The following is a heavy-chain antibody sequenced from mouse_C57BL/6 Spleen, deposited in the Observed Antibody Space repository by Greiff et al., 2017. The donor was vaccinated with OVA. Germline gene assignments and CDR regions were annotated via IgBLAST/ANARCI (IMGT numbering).Heavy chain of an antibody. V-gene: IGHV3-6*01. J-gene: IGHJ2*01. CDR1: GYSITSGYY. CDR2: ISYDGSN. Sequence: DVKLVESGPGLVKPSQSLSLTCSVTGYSITSGYYWNWIRQFPGNKLEWMGYISYDGSNNYNPSLKNRISITRDTSKNQFFLKLNSVTTEDTATYYCAREDGSSFDYWGQGTTLTVSS. CDR3: AREDGSSFDY. D-gene: IGHD1-1*01.